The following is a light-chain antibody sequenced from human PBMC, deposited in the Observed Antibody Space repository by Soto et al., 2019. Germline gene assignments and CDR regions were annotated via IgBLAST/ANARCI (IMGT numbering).Light chain of an antibody. J-gene: IGKJ4*01. CDR1: QDISSY. CDR3: QNYNSAPLT. Sequence: DIQMTQSPSSLSASVGDRVTITCRASQDISSYLAWYQQKPGKVPKLLIYAAYTLQSGVPSRFSASESETEFTLTISSLQPEDVATYYCQNYNSAPLTFGGGTKVEIK. V-gene: IGKV1-27*01. CDR2: AAY.